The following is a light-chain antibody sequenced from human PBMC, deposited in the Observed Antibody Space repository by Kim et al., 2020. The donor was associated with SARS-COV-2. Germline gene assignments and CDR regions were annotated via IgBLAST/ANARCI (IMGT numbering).Light chain of an antibody. Sequence: QSVLTQPPSASGTPGQRVTISCSGSTSNIGSNSVNWYQQLPGTAPKVLIYNNNQRPSGVPDRFSGSKSGTSASLAISGLQSEDEAVYYCNTWDDSLRSWLFGGGTKLTVL. CDR1: TSNIGSNS. CDR3: NTWDDSLRSWL. J-gene: IGLJ3*02. V-gene: IGLV1-44*01. CDR2: NNN.